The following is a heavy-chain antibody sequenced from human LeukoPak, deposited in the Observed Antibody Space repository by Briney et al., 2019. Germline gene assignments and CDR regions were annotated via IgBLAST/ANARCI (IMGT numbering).Heavy chain of an antibody. J-gene: IGHJ3*02. CDR1: GGSISSGSYY. CDR3: ARELFVLYNAFDI. D-gene: IGHD3-10*01. Sequence: SETLSLTCTVSGGSISSGSYYWGWIRQPPGKGLEWFGSIYYSGSTYYNPSLKSRVTISVDTSKNQFSLKLTSVTAADTAVYYCARELFVLYNAFDIWGQGTMVTVSS. V-gene: IGHV4-39*07. CDR2: IYYSGST.